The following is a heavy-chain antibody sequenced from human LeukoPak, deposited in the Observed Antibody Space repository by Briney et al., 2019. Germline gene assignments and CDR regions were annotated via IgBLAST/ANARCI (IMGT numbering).Heavy chain of an antibody. D-gene: IGHD6-25*01. V-gene: IGHV4-59*01. CDR3: ARGSSGWDAYYFDY. Sequence: SETLSLTCAVYGGSFSGYYWSWIRQPPGKGLEWIGYIYYSGSTNYNPSLKSRVTISVDTSKNQFSLKLSSVTAADTAVYYCARGSSGWDAYYFDYWGQGTLVTVSS. CDR2: IYYSGST. CDR1: GGSFSGYY. J-gene: IGHJ4*02.